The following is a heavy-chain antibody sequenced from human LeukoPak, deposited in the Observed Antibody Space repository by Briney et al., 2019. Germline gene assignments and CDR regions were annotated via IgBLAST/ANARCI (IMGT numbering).Heavy chain of an antibody. V-gene: IGHV4-30-4*08. Sequence: SQTLSLTCSVSGDSISSGDYYWSWIRQPPGKGLEWIGYIHYSGSTYYRPSLKSRVSMSVDTSKNQFSLKLSSVTAADTAVYYCARDRSLYYFDYWGQGTLVTVSS. J-gene: IGHJ4*02. D-gene: IGHD1-26*01. CDR3: ARDRSLYYFDY. CDR2: IHYSGST. CDR1: GDSISSGDYY.